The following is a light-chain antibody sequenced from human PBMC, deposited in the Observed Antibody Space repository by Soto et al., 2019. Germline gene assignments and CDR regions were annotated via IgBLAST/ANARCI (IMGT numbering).Light chain of an antibody. J-gene: IGLJ2*01. Sequence: QSALTQPASVSGSPGQSITISCTGTDVGSYNLVSWYQQHPGKAPKFIIYESTKRPSGVSNRFSGSKSDDTASLTISGLQAEDEADYYCCSYAGRSTVVFGGGTKVTVL. CDR1: DVGSYNL. CDR3: CSYAGRSTVV. CDR2: EST. V-gene: IGLV2-23*01.